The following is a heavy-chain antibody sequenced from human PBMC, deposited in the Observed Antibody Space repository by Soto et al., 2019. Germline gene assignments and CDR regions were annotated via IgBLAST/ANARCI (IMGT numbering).Heavy chain of an antibody. Sequence: GGSLRLSCAASGFRFSDVYMTWIRQAPGKGLEWVSKISGDATTIYYADSVKGRFTVSRDNARNSVYLQVNSLRAEDTAVYYCASDPYYYASGFWGQGTLVTVSS. D-gene: IGHD3-10*01. CDR1: GFRFSDVY. J-gene: IGHJ4*02. V-gene: IGHV3-11*01. CDR2: ISGDATTI. CDR3: ASDPYYYASGF.